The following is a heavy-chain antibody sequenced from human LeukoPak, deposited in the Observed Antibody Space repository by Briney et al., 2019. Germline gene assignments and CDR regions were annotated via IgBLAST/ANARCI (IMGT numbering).Heavy chain of an antibody. V-gene: IGHV3-66*01. CDR3: ARVKSSGYDFHYYYYMDV. Sequence: GGSLRLSCAASGFTVSSNYMSWVRQAPGKGLEWVSVIYSGGSTYYADSVKGRFTISRDNAKNSLYLQMNSLRAEDTAVYYCARVKSSGYDFHYYYYMDVWGKGTTVTISS. J-gene: IGHJ6*03. CDR1: GFTVSSNY. D-gene: IGHD5-12*01. CDR2: IYSGGST.